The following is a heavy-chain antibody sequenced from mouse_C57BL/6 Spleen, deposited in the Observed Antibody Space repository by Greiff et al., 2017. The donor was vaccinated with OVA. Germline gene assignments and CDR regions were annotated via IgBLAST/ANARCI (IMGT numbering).Heavy chain of an antibody. CDR2: IDPSDSYT. V-gene: IGHV1-69*01. CDR1: GYTFTSYW. CDR3: ARNDYDPFYAMDY. D-gene: IGHD2-4*01. J-gene: IGHJ4*01. Sequence: QVQLQQPGAELVMPGASVKLSCKASGYTFTSYWMHWVKQRPGQGLEWIGEIDPSDSYTNYNQKFKGKSTLTVDKSSSTAYMQLSSLTSEDSAVYYCARNDYDPFYAMDYWRQGTSVTVSS.